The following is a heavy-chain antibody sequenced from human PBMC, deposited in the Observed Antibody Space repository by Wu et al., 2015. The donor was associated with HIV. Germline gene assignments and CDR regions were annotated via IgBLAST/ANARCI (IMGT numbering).Heavy chain of an antibody. CDR2: TNPSGGNT. V-gene: IGHV1-46*04. CDR1: GYTFTNYG. J-gene: IGHJ6*03. CDR3: ARERYGAVSGLSMDV. D-gene: IGHD3-16*01. Sequence: QVQLVQSGAEVKKPGASVKVSCKASGYTFTNYGISWVRQAPGQGLEWVGMTNPSGGNTRFAQRLWGRPTMTRDTSTTTVSLSLSNLKYEDTAIYYCARERYGAVSGLSMDVWGRGTTVIVSS.